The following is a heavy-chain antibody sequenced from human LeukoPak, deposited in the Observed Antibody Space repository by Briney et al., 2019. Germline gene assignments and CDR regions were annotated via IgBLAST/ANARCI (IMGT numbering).Heavy chain of an antibody. CDR2: INHSGST. Sequence: SETLSLTCAVYGGSFSGYYWSWIRQPPGKGLEWIGEINHSGSTNYNPSLKSRVTISVDTSKNQFSLKLSSVTAADTAVYYCANHKTYYDFWSGYYTGTFDYWGQGTLVTVSS. CDR1: GGSFSGYY. D-gene: IGHD3-3*01. J-gene: IGHJ4*02. V-gene: IGHV4-34*01. CDR3: ANHKTYYDFWSGYYTGTFDY.